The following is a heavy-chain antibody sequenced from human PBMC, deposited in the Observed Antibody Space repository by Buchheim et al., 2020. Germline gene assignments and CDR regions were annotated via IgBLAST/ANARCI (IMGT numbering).Heavy chain of an antibody. D-gene: IGHD6-19*01. CDR1: GFTFSSYA. CDR3: VKGTIGMAVAEFDI. Sequence: VQLLESGGGLVQPGRSLRLSCAASGFTFSSYAMHWVRQAPGKGLEWVAVISNDLSNEYYAESVKGRFTVSRENSKNMVYLQMNSLRVEDAAVYYCVKGTIGMAVAEFDIWGQGT. V-gene: IGHV3-30*04. J-gene: IGHJ3*02. CDR2: ISNDLSNE.